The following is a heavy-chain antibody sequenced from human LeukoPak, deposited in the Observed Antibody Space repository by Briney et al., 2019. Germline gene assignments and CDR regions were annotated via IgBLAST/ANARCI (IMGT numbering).Heavy chain of an antibody. CDR1: GGSFSGYY. V-gene: IGHV4-34*12. CDR3: ARFGSSTWYKGAFDI. D-gene: IGHD6-13*01. CDR2: IVQSGNT. J-gene: IGHJ3*02. Sequence: SETLSLTCAVYGGSFSGYYWSWIRQPPGKGLEWIGEIVQSGNTKYNPSLKSRVNLSVDTSKNQIPLNLTSVTAADTAVYYCARFGSSTWYKGAFDIWGQGTMVTVAS.